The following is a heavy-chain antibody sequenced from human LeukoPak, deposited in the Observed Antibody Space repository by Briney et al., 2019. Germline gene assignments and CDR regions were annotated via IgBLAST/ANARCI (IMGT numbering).Heavy chain of an antibody. Sequence: ASLNLSCTASGYSFTAYYMHWVRQPPAAGLEWMGCINPHSGGTHYAQTFQGRVTMTSDTSITTAYMELSRLTFDDTALYSCAGNIGVGPNGEYWGQGTLVTVSS. CDR1: GYSFTAYY. J-gene: IGHJ4*02. CDR2: INPHSGGT. D-gene: IGHD6-19*01. V-gene: IGHV1-2*02. CDR3: AGNIGVGPNGEY.